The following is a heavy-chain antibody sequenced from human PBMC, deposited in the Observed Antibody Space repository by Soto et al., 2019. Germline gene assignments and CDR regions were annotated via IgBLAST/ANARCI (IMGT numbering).Heavy chain of an antibody. CDR3: ARGTLRCSGGSCYSGYYFDY. Sequence: SGSMSLTCTVSGGSVSSWSYYGSWIRQPPGKGLEWIGYIYYSGSTNYNPSLKSRVTISVDTSKNQFSLKLSSVTAADTAVYYCARGTLRCSGGSCYSGYYFDYWGQGTLVTVSS. CDR2: IYYSGST. CDR1: GGSVSSWSYY. D-gene: IGHD2-15*01. J-gene: IGHJ4*02. V-gene: IGHV4-61*01.